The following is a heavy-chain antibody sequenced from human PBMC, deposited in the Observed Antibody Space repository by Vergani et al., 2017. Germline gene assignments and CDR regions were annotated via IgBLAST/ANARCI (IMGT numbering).Heavy chain of an antibody. CDR2: IYPGDSDT. Sequence: EVQLVQSGAEVKKPGESLKISCKGSGYSFTSYWIGWVRQMPGKGLELMGIIYPGDSDTRYSPSFQGQVTISADKSISTAYLQWSSLKASDTAMYYCARPYADTAMEPYYFDYWGQGTLVTVSS. V-gene: IGHV5-51*01. D-gene: IGHD5-18*01. CDR3: ARPYADTAMEPYYFDY. J-gene: IGHJ4*02. CDR1: GYSFTSYW.